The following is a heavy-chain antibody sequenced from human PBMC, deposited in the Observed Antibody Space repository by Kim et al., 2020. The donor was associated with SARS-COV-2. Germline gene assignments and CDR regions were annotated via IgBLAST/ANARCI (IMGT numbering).Heavy chain of an antibody. CDR3: AREKEEGGYDY. CDR2: ISSSGSTI. CDR1: GFTFSDYY. J-gene: IGHJ4*02. V-gene: IGHV3-11*01. Sequence: GGSLRLSCAASGFTFSDYYMRWIRQAPGKGLEWFSYISSSGSTIYYADSVKGRFTISRDNAKSSLYLQMNSLRAEDTAVYYCAREKEEGGYDYWGQGTLVTVSS. D-gene: IGHD2-15*01.